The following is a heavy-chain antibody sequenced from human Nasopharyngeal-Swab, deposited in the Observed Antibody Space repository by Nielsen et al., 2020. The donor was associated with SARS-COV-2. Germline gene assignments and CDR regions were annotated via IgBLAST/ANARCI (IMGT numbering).Heavy chain of an antibody. D-gene: IGHD4-17*01. Sequence: GESLKISCAASGFTFDTFGMTWVRQAPGKGLEWVSRISGSGSGTYYAGSVKGRFTISRDNSKNTLYLQMNSLRADDTAVYYCAKGGVSVYGDSYYFDFWGQGTLVTVSS. J-gene: IGHJ4*02. V-gene: IGHV3-23*01. CDR1: GFTFDTFG. CDR2: ISGSGSGT. CDR3: AKGGVSVYGDSYYFDF.